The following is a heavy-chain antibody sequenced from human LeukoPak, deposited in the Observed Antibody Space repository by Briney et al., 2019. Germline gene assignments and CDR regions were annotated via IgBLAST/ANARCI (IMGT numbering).Heavy chain of an antibody. J-gene: IGHJ5*02. Sequence: PSQTLSLTCTVSGGSISSGDYYWSWIRQPPGKGLEWIGYIYYSESTYYNPSLKSRVTISVDTSKNQFSLKLSSVTAADTAVYYCARGGVLRYFDWFGNWFDPWGQGTLVTVSS. CDR1: GGSISSGDYY. CDR3: ARGGVLRYFDWFGNWFDP. D-gene: IGHD3-9*01. CDR2: IYYSEST. V-gene: IGHV4-30-4*01.